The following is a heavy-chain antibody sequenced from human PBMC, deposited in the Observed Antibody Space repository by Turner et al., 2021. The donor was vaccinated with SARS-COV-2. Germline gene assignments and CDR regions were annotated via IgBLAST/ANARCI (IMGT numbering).Heavy chain of an antibody. V-gene: IGHV4-59*01. Sequence: QVQLQQSGPVLVKPSETLSLTCTVSVRSISSYYWSWIRQPPGKGLEWIGYIYYSGSTNYNPSLKSRVTISVDTSKNQFSLKLSSVTAADTAVYYCARDPGEGSFDYWGQGTLVTVSS. D-gene: IGHD3-16*01. CDR3: ARDPGEGSFDY. CDR2: IYYSGST. J-gene: IGHJ4*02. CDR1: VRSISSYY.